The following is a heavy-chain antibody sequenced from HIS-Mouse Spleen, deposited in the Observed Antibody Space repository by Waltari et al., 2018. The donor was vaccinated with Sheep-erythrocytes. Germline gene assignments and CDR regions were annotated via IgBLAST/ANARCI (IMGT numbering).Heavy chain of an antibody. Sequence: EVQLVESGGGLVTPGGSLRPPCSASGFTFSSYSMNWLRQAPGKGRECVSSIGNSSSYINYADSGKGRFTISRDNAKNSLYLQMNSLRAEDTAVYYCARVASGATFDYWGQGTLVTVSS. J-gene: IGHJ4*02. CDR3: ARVASGATFDY. V-gene: IGHV3-21*01. D-gene: IGHD1-26*01. CDR1: GFTFSSYS. CDR2: IGNSSSYI.